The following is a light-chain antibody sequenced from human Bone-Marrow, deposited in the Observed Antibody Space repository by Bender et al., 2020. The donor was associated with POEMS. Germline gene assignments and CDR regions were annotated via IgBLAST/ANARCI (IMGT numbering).Light chain of an antibody. Sequence: SYVLTQPPSVSVAPGQTARISCGGNNIGSTEVHWYQQKPGQAPVLVVYDDSDRPSGIPERFSGSNSGNTATLTISRVEAGDEADYSCQVWDSSDDQPGVFGGGTKLTVL. V-gene: IGLV3-21*02. J-gene: IGLJ3*02. CDR3: QVWDSSDDQPGV. CDR2: DDS. CDR1: NIGSTE.